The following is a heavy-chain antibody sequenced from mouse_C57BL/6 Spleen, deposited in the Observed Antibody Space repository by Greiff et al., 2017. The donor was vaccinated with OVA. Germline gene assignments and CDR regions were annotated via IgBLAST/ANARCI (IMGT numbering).Heavy chain of an antibody. V-gene: IGHV1-59*01. J-gene: IGHJ1*03. CDR3: ARSGVVAGYWYFDV. CDR2: IDPSDSYT. D-gene: IGHD1-1*01. Sequence: QVQLQQPGAELVRPGTSVKLSCKASGYTFTSYWMHWVKQRPGQGLEWIGVIDPSDSYTNYNQKFKGKATLTVDTSSSTAYMQLSSLTSEDSAVYYGARSGVVAGYWYFDVWGTGTTVTVSS. CDR1: GYTFTSYW.